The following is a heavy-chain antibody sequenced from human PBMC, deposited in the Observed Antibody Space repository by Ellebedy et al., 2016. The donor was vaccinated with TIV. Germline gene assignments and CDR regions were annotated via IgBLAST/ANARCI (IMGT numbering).Heavy chain of an antibody. V-gene: IGHV3-9*01. CDR1: GSNFDDYA. CDR2: ISWNSGSV. J-gene: IGHJ2*01. Sequence: SLKISXAASGSNFDDYAMHWVRQAPGKDLEWVSGISWNSGSVNYADSVKGRFTISRDNVNDSLHLQMNSLRPEDTAFYYCVKDKSVSGFSFWFFDLWGRGTLVTVSS. D-gene: IGHD3-22*01. CDR3: VKDKSVSGFSFWFFDL.